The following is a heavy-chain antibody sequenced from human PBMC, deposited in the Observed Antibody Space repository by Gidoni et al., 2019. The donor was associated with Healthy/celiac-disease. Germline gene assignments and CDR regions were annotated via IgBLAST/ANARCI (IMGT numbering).Heavy chain of an antibody. D-gene: IGHD3-22*01. J-gene: IGHJ5*02. CDR2: IRSKANSYAT. CDR3: TSPASDYYDSSGYYT. V-gene: IGHV3-73*02. Sequence: EVQLVESGGGLVQPGGSLKLSCEASGFPLGDSAMHWVRQASGKGLEWVGRIRSKANSYATAYAASVKGRFTISRDDSKNTAYLQMNSLKTEDTAVYYCTSPASDYYDSSGYYTWGQGTLVTVSS. CDR1: GFPLGDSA.